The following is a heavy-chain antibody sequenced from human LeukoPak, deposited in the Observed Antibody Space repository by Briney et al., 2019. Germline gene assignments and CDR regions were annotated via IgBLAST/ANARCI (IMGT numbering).Heavy chain of an antibody. Sequence: SETLSLTCAVYGGSFSGYYWSWIRQPPGKGLEWIGEINHSGSTNYNPSLKSRVTISVDTSKNQFSLKLSSVTAADTAVYYCARPRYTTRDAFDIWGQGTMVTVSS. V-gene: IGHV4-34*01. CDR2: INHSGST. CDR3: ARPRYTTRDAFDI. D-gene: IGHD1-20*01. J-gene: IGHJ3*02. CDR1: GGSFSGYY.